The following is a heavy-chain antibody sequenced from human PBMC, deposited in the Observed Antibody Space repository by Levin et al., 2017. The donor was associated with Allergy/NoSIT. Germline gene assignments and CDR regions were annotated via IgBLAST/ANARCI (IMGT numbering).Heavy chain of an antibody. V-gene: IGHV3-30-3*01. D-gene: IGHD6-19*01. CDR2: TSHDEGNK. CDR1: GFTFSGQA. J-gene: IGHJ4*02. Sequence: SCVASGFTFSGQAMHWVRQAPGKGLEWVAATSHDEGNKYYADSVKGRFTISRDNSKNTLFLQMNSLRAEDTAGYYCVTAPGVAVAANKWYFAYWGQGTLVTVSS. CDR3: VTAPGVAVAANKWYFAY.